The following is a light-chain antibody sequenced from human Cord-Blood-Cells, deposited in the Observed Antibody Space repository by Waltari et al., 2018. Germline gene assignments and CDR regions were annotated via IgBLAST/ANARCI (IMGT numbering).Light chain of an antibody. CDR2: GAS. Sequence: EIVLTQSPGTLSLSPGPRAPLPCRARQRVSSSYLAWYQQKPGQAPSLLIYGASSRATGIPDRFSGSGSGTDFTLTISRLATEEFAVYYCQQYGSAPYTFGQGTKLEIK. CDR1: QRVSSSY. CDR3: QQYGSAPYT. V-gene: IGKV3-20*01. J-gene: IGKJ2*01.